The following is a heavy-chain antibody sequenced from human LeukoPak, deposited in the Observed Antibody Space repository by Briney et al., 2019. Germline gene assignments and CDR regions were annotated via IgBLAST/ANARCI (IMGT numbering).Heavy chain of an antibody. CDR3: ARASYVWGSYRQPTLRDYFDY. Sequence: ADTLSLTCAVYGGSFSGYYWSWIRQPPGKGLEWIGEVKMSGSTNYNPSLKSRVTISVDTSKNQFSLKLSSVTAADTAVYYCARASYVWGSYRQPTLRDYFDYWGQGTRVTVSS. J-gene: IGHJ4*02. CDR1: GGSFSGYY. D-gene: IGHD3-16*02. CDR2: VKMSGST. V-gene: IGHV4-34*01.